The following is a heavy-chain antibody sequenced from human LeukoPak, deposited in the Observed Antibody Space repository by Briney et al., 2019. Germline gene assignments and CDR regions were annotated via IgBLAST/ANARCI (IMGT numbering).Heavy chain of an antibody. CDR2: MNPNSGNT. J-gene: IGHJ6*03. CDR3: ARGVSSYYYYYMDV. D-gene: IGHD5/OR15-5a*01. V-gene: IGHV1-8*02. Sequence: ASVKVSCKASGYTFTGYYMHWVRQAPGQGLEWMGWMNPNSGNTGYAQKFQGRVTMTRNTSISTAYMELSSLRSEDTAVYYCARGVSSYYYYYMDVWGKGTTVTISS. CDR1: GYTFTGYY.